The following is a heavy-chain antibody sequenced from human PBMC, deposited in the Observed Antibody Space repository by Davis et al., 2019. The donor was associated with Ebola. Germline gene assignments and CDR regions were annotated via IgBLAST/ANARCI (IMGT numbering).Heavy chain of an antibody. CDR1: GFTFSSYW. J-gene: IGHJ2*01. V-gene: IGHV3-74*01. Sequence: PGRSLNLSCAASGFTFSSYWMHWVRQAPGKGLVWVSRINSDGSSTSYADSVKGRFTISRDNSKNTLYLQMNSLRAEDTAVYYCAKDGAAGGGDWYFDLWGRGTLVTVSS. CDR2: INSDGSST. D-gene: IGHD6-13*01. CDR3: AKDGAAGGGDWYFDL.